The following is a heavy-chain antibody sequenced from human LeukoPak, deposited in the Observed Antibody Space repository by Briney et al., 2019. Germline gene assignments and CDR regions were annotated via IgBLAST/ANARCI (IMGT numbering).Heavy chain of an antibody. CDR3: AKKSGYDSYVYYYMDV. CDR2: IGGSGDNT. V-gene: IGHV3-23*01. Sequence: PGGSLRLSCAVSGFTFSNYAMSWVRQAPGKGLEWVSSIGGSGDNTYYADSVKGRFTISRYNSKNTLFLQMNSLRAGDTAVYYCAKKSGYDSYVYYYMDVWGKGTTVTVSS. D-gene: IGHD3-22*01. J-gene: IGHJ6*03. CDR1: GFTFSNYA.